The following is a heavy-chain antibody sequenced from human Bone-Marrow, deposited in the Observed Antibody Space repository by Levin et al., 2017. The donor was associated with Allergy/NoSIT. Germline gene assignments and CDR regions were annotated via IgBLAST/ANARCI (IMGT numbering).Heavy chain of an antibody. CDR3: ARGGGSTTWYLDY. CDR1: GFTFSSYW. V-gene: IGHV3-74*03. J-gene: IGHJ4*02. Sequence: GGSLRLSCAASGFTFSSYWMQWVRQAPGRGLVWVSYVNSDGRTTKYADSVKGRFTISRDKAKNTLYLQMNSLRAEDTAVYYCARGGGSTTWYLDYWGQGTLVTDYS. CDR2: VNSDGRTT. D-gene: IGHD2-2*01.